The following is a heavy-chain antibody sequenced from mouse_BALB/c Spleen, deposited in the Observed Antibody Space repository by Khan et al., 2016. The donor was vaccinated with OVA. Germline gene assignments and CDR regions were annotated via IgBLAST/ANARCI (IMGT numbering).Heavy chain of an antibody. D-gene: IGHD2-2*01. J-gene: IGHJ3*01. CDR2: IDPFSGDT. CDR1: GYSFTSYY. V-gene: IGHV1-31*01. Sequence: VQLQQSGPELMKPGASVKISCKASGYSFTSYYIHWVMQSHGKSLEWIGYIDPFSGDTTYNQKFKGKATLTVDKSSSTAHIHLSNLTSEDSAVYYCTRHGYVAWFTYWGQGTLVTVSA. CDR3: TRHGYVAWFTY.